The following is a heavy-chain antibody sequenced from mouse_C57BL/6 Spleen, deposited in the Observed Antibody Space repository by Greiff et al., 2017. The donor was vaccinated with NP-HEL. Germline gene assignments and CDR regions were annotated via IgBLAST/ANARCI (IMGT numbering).Heavy chain of an antibody. CDR1: GFTFSDYG. CDR3: ARPIYYDAMDY. J-gene: IGHJ4*01. V-gene: IGHV5-17*01. Sequence: VKLVESGGGLVKPGGSLKLSCAASGFTFSDYGMHWVRQAPEKGLEWVAYISSGSSTIYYADTVKGRFTISRDNAKNTLFLQMTSLRSEDTAMYYCARPIYYDAMDYWGQGTSVTVSS. D-gene: IGHD2-4*01. CDR2: ISSGSSTI.